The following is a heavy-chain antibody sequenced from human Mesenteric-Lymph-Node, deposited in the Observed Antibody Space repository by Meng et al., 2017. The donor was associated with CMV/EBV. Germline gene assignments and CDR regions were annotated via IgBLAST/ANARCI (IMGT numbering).Heavy chain of an antibody. CDR3: AKSRSSTPGIVDD. J-gene: IGHJ4*02. Sequence: GQLPVAGPWLVRPLETLSHTCLVCCVSVTSGAYHWSWIRQSPGKVLEWIGYIYGTGITIYNPSLKSRVTILLETSKNQFSRKLNSVTTADTAVYYCAKSRSSTPGIVDDWGQGTLVTVSS. CDR2: IYGTGIT. V-gene: IGHV4-61*08. D-gene: IGHD2/OR15-2a*01. CDR1: CVSVTSGAYH.